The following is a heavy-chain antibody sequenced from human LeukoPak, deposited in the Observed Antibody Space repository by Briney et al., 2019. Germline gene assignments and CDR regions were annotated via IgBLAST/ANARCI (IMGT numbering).Heavy chain of an antibody. CDR2: MYHSGST. Sequence: SETLSLTCTVSGGSLSSYYWNWIRQPPGKGLEWIGYMYHSGSTNVNPSLKSRVTMSVDTFKNQFSLRLSSVTAADTAVYYCATYSSGWHYFDNWGQGTLVTASS. V-gene: IGHV4-59*01. J-gene: IGHJ4*02. D-gene: IGHD6-19*01. CDR1: GGSLSSYY. CDR3: ATYSSGWHYFDN.